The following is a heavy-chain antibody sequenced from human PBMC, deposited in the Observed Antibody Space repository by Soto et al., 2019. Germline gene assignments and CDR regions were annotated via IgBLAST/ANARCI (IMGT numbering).Heavy chain of an antibody. Sequence: PGGSLRLSCAASGFTFSYYAMSWVRQAPGKGLEWVSVINSDGATYYADSVQGRFSISRDNSKSTLYLQMNSLSVEDTATYYCASRPRGSVAGTLDSWGQGSLVTV. CDR2: INSDGAT. CDR1: GFTFSYYA. J-gene: IGHJ5*01. D-gene: IGHD6-19*01. CDR3: ASRPRGSVAGTLDS. V-gene: IGHV3-23*01.